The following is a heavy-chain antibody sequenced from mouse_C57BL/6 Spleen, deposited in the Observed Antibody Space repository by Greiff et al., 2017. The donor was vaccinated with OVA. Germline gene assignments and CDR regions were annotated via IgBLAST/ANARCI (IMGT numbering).Heavy chain of an antibody. CDR3: ARSPGVVVPDYFDY. CDR2: INPGSGGT. V-gene: IGHV1-54*01. D-gene: IGHD1-1*01. CDR1: GYAFTNYL. Sequence: QVQLQQSGAELVRPGTSVKVSCKASGYAFTNYLIEWVKQRPGQGLEWIGVINPGSGGTNYNEKFKGKATLTADKSTSTAYMQLSSLTSDDSAVYFCARSPGVVVPDYFDYWGQGTTLTVSS. J-gene: IGHJ2*01.